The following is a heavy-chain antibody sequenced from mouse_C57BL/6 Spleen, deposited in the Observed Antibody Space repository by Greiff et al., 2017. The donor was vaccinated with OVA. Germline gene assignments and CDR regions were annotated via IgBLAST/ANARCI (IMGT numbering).Heavy chain of an antibody. D-gene: IGHD1-1*01. CDR3: AKSVFITTVWVYFDC. V-gene: IGHV1-7*01. J-gene: IGHJ2*01. Sequence: QVQLQQSGAELAKPGASVKLSCKASGYTFTSYWMHWVKQRPGQGLEWIGYINPSSGYTKYNQKFKDKATLTADKSSSTAYMQLSSLTYDYSAVYYGAKSVFITTVWVYFDCWGQGTTLTVSA. CDR1: GYTFTSYW. CDR2: INPSSGYT.